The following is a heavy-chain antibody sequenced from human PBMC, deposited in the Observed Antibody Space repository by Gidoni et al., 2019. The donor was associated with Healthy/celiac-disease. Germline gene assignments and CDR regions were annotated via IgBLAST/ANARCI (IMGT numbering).Heavy chain of an antibody. J-gene: IGHJ4*02. CDR2: IKHSGST. CDR1: GGSFSGYY. CDR3: ARGHPGGSWPY. Sequence: QVQLQQWGAGLLKPSETLPLTCAVYGGSFSGYYWSWTRQPPGKGLEWIGEIKHSGSTNYNPSLKSRATISVDASKNQFSLKLSLVTAADTAVYYCARGHPGGSWPYWGQGTLVTVSS. D-gene: IGHD1-26*01. V-gene: IGHV4-34*01.